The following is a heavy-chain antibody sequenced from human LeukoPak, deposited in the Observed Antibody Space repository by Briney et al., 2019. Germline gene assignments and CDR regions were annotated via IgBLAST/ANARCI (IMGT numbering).Heavy chain of an antibody. CDR2: FDPEDGET. D-gene: IGHD3-10*01. Sequence: ASVKVSCKVSGYTLTELSMHWVRQAPGKGLEWMGGFDPEDGETIYAQKFQGRVTMTEDTSTDTAYMELSSLRSEDTAVYYCARAWDYYGSGSYYPYYFDYWGQGTLVTVSS. J-gene: IGHJ4*02. CDR1: GYTLTELS. CDR3: ARAWDYYGSGSYYPYYFDY. V-gene: IGHV1-24*01.